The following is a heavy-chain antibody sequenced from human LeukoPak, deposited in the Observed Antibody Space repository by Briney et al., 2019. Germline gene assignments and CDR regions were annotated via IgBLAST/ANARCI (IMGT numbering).Heavy chain of an antibody. D-gene: IGHD4-17*01. CDR2: IYYSGST. CDR3: ARHDYGGYVSAFDI. V-gene: IGHV4-39*01. Sequence: SETLSLTCTVSGGSISSSSCYWGWIRQPPGKGLEWIGSIYYSGSTYYNPSLKSRVTISVDTSKNQFSLKLSSVTAADTAVYYCARHDYGGYVSAFDIWGQGTMVTVSS. J-gene: IGHJ3*02. CDR1: GGSISSSSCY.